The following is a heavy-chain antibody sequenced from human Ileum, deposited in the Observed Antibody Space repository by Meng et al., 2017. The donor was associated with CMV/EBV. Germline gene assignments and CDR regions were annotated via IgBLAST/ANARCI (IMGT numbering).Heavy chain of an antibody. CDR2: IKQDGSER. D-gene: IGHD2-2*01. V-gene: IGHV3-7*03. J-gene: IGHJ6*02. CDR3: AKGGGSTSWAEYGMDV. CDR1: GFTLSNSW. Sequence: GGSLRLSCAASGFTLSNSWMSWVRQAPGKGLEWVASIKQDGSERNYADSVKGRFSISRDNSKNTLYLQMNSLRAEDTAVYYCAKGGGSTSWAEYGMDVWGQGTTVTVSS.